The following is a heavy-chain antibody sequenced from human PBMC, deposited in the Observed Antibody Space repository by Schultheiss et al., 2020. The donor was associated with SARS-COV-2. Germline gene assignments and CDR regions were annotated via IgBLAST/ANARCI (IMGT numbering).Heavy chain of an antibody. J-gene: IGHJ4*02. CDR2: ISAYNGDT. CDR3: ARESPVTMTTVTDFDY. Sequence: ASVKVSCKASGYTFTRYTFHWVRQAPGQRLEWMGWISAYNGDTNYAQKVQGRVTLTTDTSTSTAYMELRSLRSDDTAVYYCARESPVTMTTVTDFDYWGQGTLVTVSS. V-gene: IGHV1-18*01. CDR1: GYTFTRYT. D-gene: IGHD4-17*01.